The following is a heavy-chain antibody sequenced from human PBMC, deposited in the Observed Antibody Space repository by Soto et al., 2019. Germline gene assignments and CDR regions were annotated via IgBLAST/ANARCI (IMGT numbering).Heavy chain of an antibody. CDR2: INAGNGST. CDR3: ASPSFGVLRPYYYYYYGMDV. CDR1: GYTFTSYA. Sequence: XSVKVTSTASGYTFTSYARHWVRQAPGQRLEWMGWINAGNGSTKYSQKFQGRVTITRDTSASTAYMELSSLRSEDTAVYYCASPSFGVLRPYYYYYYGMDVWGQGTTVTVSS. D-gene: IGHD3-3*01. J-gene: IGHJ6*02. V-gene: IGHV1-3*01.